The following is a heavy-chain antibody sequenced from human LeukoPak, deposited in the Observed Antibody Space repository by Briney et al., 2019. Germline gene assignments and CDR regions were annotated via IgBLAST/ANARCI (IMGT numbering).Heavy chain of an antibody. D-gene: IGHD6-19*01. V-gene: IGHV3-21*01. CDR2: ISSSSSYI. J-gene: IGHJ4*02. Sequence: PGGSLRLSCAASGFTFSSYSMNCVRQAPGKGLEWVSSISSSSSYIYYADSVKGRFTISRDNAKNSLYLQMNSLRAEDTAVYYCARDSSGWYPVVYWGQGTLVTVSS. CDR1: GFTFSSYS. CDR3: ARDSSGWYPVVY.